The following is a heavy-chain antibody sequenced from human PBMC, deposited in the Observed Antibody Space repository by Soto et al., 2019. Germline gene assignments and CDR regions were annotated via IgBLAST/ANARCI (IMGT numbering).Heavy chain of an antibody. V-gene: IGHV3-7*05. Sequence: EVQLVESGGALVQPGESLRLSCEASGFSFSNYWMTWVRQAPGKGLEWVANIRRDGGATSYLDSVRGRFTISRDNAENSLYLQLNSLRAEDTSFYYCGREVSLGSSSLYLDAFDIWGQGTMVTVSS. CDR3: GREVSLGSSSLYLDAFDI. D-gene: IGHD6-13*01. J-gene: IGHJ3*02. CDR1: GFSFSNYW. CDR2: IRRDGGAT.